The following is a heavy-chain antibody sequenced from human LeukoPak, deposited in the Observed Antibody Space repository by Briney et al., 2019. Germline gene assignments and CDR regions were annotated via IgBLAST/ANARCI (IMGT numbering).Heavy chain of an antibody. CDR3: ARDRQWLADY. CDR2: INAGNGNT. V-gene: IGHV1-3*01. CDR1: RYTYTSYA. Sequence: ASVKVSCKASRYTYTSYAMHWVRQARGQRLEWMGWINAGNGNTKYSQKFQGRVTITRDTSASTAYMELSSLRSEDTAVYYCARDRQWLADYWGQGTLVTVSS. J-gene: IGHJ4*02. D-gene: IGHD6-19*01.